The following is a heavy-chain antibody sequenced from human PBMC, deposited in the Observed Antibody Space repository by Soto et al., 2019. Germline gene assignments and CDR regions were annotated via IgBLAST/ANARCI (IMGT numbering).Heavy chain of an antibody. CDR2: ISGSGGST. J-gene: IGHJ4*02. V-gene: IGHV3-23*01. Sequence: GGSLRLSCAASGFTFSSYAMSWVRQAPGKGLEWVSAISGSGGSTYYADSVKGRFTISRDNSKNTLYLQMNSLRAEDTAVYYCAKDSGWVRTVVITSHLFDYWGRGTLVTVSS. CDR1: GFTFSSYA. CDR3: AKDSGWVRTVVITSHLFDY. D-gene: IGHD3-22*01.